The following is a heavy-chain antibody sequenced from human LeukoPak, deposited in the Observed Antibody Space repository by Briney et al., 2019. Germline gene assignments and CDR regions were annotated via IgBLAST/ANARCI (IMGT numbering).Heavy chain of an antibody. CDR3: ASNEWSGYYFDY. V-gene: IGHV4-39*01. CDR2: MYYSGST. CDR1: GGSISTSSYY. J-gene: IGHJ4*02. Sequence: SETLSLTCTVSGGSISTSSYYWGWIRQPSGKGLEWIGSMYYSGSTYYNPSLKSRVTISVDTPKNQFSLKLSSVTAADTALYYCASNEWSGYYFDYWGQGTLVTVSS. D-gene: IGHD3-3*01.